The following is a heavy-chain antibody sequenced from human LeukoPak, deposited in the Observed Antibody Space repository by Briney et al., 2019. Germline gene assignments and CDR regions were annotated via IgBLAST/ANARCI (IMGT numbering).Heavy chain of an antibody. V-gene: IGHV4-34*01. D-gene: IGHD6-13*01. CDR3: ARGRYSSSRRWWFDP. Sequence: KPSETLSLTCAVYGGSFSGYYWSWIRQPPGKGLEWIGEINHSGSTNYNPSLKSRVTISVDTSKNQFSLKLSSVTAADTAVYYCARGRYSSSRRWWFDPWGQGTLVTVSS. J-gene: IGHJ5*02. CDR1: GGSFSGYY. CDR2: INHSGST.